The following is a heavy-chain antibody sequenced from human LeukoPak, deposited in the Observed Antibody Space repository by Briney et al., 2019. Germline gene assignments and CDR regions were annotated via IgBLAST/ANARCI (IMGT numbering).Heavy chain of an antibody. Sequence: GGSLRLSCGASGFTFSNYWMHWVRQAPGKGLEWVSAISGSGGSTYYADSVKGRFTISRDNSKNTLYLQMNSLGAEDTAVYYCAKVRYFDSPFDYWGQGTLVTVSS. CDR1: GFTFSNYW. V-gene: IGHV3-23*01. J-gene: IGHJ4*02. CDR3: AKVRYFDSPFDY. CDR2: ISGSGGST. D-gene: IGHD3-9*01.